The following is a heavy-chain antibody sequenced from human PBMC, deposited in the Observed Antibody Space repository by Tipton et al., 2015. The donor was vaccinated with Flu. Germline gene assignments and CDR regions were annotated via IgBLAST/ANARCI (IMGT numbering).Heavy chain of an antibody. J-gene: IGHJ4*02. CDR3: ARGAVASF. CDR1: GGSFSGYY. CDR2: INHSGST. V-gene: IGHV4-34*01. Sequence: TLSLTCAVYGGSFSGYYWSWIRQPPGKGLEWIGEINHSGSTNYNPSLKSRVTISVDTSKNQFSLKLSSVTAADTAVYYCARGAVASFWGQGTLVTVSS. D-gene: IGHD6-19*01.